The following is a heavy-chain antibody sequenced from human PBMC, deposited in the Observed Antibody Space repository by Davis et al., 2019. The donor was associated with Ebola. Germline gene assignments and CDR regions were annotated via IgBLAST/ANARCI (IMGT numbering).Heavy chain of an antibody. D-gene: IGHD6-13*01. J-gene: IGHJ4*02. CDR3: TRTPAAGL. CDR1: GFTFSSNW. V-gene: IGHV3-74*01. Sequence: PGGSLRLSCAASGFTFSSNWMHWVRQAPGKGLVWVSRTNSDGSITSYADSVKGRFTISRDNAKNTLYLQMNSLRDEDTAVYYCTRTPAAGLWGQGTLVTVSS. CDR2: TNSDGSIT.